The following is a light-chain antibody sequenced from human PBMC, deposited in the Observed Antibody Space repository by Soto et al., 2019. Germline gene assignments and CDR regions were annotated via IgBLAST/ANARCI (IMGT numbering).Light chain of an antibody. CDR1: QSVTSSY. CDR3: QKYGYSAT. Sequence: EIVLTQSPGTLSLSPGERATLSCRASQSVTSSYLAWYQQKPGQAPRLLIYAASSRATGIPDRFSGSGSGTDFTLTISRLEPEDFAVYYCQKYGYSATFGGGTRWIS. CDR2: AAS. V-gene: IGKV3-20*01. J-gene: IGKJ4*01.